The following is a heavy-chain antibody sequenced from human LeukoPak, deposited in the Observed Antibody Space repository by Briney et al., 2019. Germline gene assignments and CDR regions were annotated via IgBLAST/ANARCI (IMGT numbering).Heavy chain of an antibody. CDR3: TRLYSNAYDY. CDR1: GSSLSGSA. J-gene: IGHJ4*02. D-gene: IGHD5-18*01. V-gene: IGHV3-73*01. Sequence: PGGSLRLSCAASGSSLSGSAMHWVRQASGKGLEWVGRIRSKANSYATAYAASVKGRFTISRDDSKNTAYLQMNSLKTEDTAVYYCTRLYSNAYDYWGQGTLVTVSS. CDR2: IRSKANSYAT.